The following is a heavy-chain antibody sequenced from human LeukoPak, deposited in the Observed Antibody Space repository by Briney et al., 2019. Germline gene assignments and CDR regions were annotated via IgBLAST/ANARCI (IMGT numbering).Heavy chain of an antibody. V-gene: IGHV4-34*01. CDR1: GGSFSGYY. J-gene: IGHJ4*02. CDR2: INHSGST. CDR3: ARDLSSTSYDY. D-gene: IGHD2-2*01. Sequence: SETLSLTCAVYGGSFSGYYWSWIRQPPGKGLEWIGEINHSGSTNYNPSLKSRVTISVDTSKNQFSLKLSSVTAADTAVYYCARDLSSTSYDYWGQGTLVTVSS.